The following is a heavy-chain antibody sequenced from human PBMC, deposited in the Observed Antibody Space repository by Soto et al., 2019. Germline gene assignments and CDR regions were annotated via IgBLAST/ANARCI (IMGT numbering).Heavy chain of an antibody. J-gene: IGHJ4*02. CDR2: IYHSGST. Sequence: SETLSLTCAVSGGSISSGGYSWSWIRQPPGKGLEWIGYIYHSGSTYYNPSLKSRVTISVDRSKNQFSLKLSSVTAADTAVYYWARDRHSSSWAFDYWGQETLFTVS. D-gene: IGHD6-13*01. CDR3: ARDRHSSSWAFDY. V-gene: IGHV4-30-2*01. CDR1: GGSISSGGYS.